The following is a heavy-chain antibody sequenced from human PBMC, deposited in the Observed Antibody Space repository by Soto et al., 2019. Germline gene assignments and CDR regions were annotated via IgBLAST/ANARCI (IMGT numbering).Heavy chain of an antibody. Sequence: QVQLVQSGAEVKKPGSSVKVSCKASGGTFSSYAISWVRQAPGQGLEWMGGIIPIFGTANYAQKFQGRVTITADESTSTAYMELSSLRSDDTAVYYCARAREALRYFDWLNWFDPWGQGTLVTVSS. V-gene: IGHV1-69*12. CDR2: IIPIFGTA. D-gene: IGHD3-9*01. J-gene: IGHJ5*02. CDR3: ARAREALRYFDWLNWFDP. CDR1: GGTFSSYA.